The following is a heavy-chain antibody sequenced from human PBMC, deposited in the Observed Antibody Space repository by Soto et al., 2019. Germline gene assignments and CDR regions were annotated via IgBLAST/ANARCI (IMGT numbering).Heavy chain of an antibody. V-gene: IGHV2-5*02. CDR1: GFSLSTSRVG. D-gene: IGHD4-17*01. J-gene: IGHJ4*02. CDR2: IYWDDDK. CDR3: AQYRIVGDYMYYFDS. Sequence: QITLKESGPTLVKPTQTLTLTCTFSGFSLSTSRVGVGWIRQPPGKALEGLALIYWDDDKRYSPSLKTRLTNTMDTPNTQVVLTMTNTNPVDTATYYCAQYRIVGDYMYYFDSWGQGTLVTVSS.